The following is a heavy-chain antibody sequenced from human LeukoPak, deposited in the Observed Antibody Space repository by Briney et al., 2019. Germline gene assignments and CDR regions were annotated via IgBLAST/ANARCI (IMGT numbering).Heavy chain of an antibody. J-gene: IGHJ4*02. V-gene: IGHV1-18*01. CDR3: ARGDDYGDYWGHY. D-gene: IGHD4-17*01. CDR1: GYTFTKYG. Sequence: ASVRVSCKASGYTFTKYGITWVRQAPGQGLEWMGWISTYNGNTNYAQKLQGRVTMTTDTSTSTAYMELRSLISDDAAVYYCARGDDYGDYWGHYWGQGTLVTVSS. CDR2: ISTYNGNT.